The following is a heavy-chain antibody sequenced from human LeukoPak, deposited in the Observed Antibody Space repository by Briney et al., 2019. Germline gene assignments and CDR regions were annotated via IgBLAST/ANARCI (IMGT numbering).Heavy chain of an antibody. V-gene: IGHV3-33*01. D-gene: IGHD6-19*01. CDR3: AIDPPDSGWAFWS. J-gene: IGHJ5*02. CDR1: GFNFRTHA. CDR2: IWRGGNYK. Sequence: GGSLRLSCSASGFNFRTHAMHWVRQAPGKGLEWVAMIWRGGNYKYYADSVKGRFNISRDDSRNILHLQMDSLRTEDTAVYYCAIDPPDSGWAFWSWGQGALVTVSS.